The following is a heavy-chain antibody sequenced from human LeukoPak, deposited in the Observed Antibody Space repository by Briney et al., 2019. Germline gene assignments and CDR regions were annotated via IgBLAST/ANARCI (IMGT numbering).Heavy chain of an antibody. V-gene: IGHV3-21*01. CDR2: ISSSSSYI. CDR1: GFTFSNYS. Sequence: GESMRLSCAASGFTFSNYSMNWVRQAPGKGLEWVSSISSSSSYIYYADSVKGRFTISRDNAKNSLYLQMNSLRAEDTAVYYCASSGSGSHWGQGTLVTVSS. J-gene: IGHJ4*02. CDR3: ASSGSGSH. D-gene: IGHD3-10*01.